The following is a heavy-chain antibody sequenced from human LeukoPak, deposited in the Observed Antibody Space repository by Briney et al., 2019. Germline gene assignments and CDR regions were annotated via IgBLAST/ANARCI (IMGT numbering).Heavy chain of an antibody. CDR1: RFPFCSYG. CDR3: ATPWSAAGTLLPRSAFDY. CDR2: ISYDGRNK. D-gene: IGHD6-13*01. J-gene: IGHJ4*02. V-gene: IGHV3-30*03. Sequence: VGTLRPSSAPSRFPFCSYGMHSVRQAPGKGLGRGAVISYDGRNKYYAGYVKGRFTISRDNSKNTLYLQMNSLRAEDTAVYYCATPWSAAGTLLPRSAFDYWGQGTLVTVSS.